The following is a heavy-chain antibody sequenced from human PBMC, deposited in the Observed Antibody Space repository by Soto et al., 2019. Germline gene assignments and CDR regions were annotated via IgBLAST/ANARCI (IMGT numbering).Heavy chain of an antibody. CDR1: GFTFSSYD. CDR3: ARDGGGELPEFDY. D-gene: IGHD1-26*01. CDR2: IGTAGDT. V-gene: IGHV3-13*01. Sequence: GGSLRLSCAASGFTFSSYDMHWVRQATGKGLEWVSAIGTAGDTYYPGSVKGRFTISRENAKNSLYLQMNSLRAEDTAVYYCARDGGGELPEFDYWGQGTLVTVSS. J-gene: IGHJ4*02.